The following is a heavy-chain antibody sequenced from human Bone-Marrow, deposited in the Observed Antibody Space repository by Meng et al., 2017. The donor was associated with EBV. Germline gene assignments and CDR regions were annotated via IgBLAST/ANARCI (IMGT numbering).Heavy chain of an antibody. D-gene: IGHD5-12*01. V-gene: IGHV4-34*01. CDR3: ARGVRDKMATISPRLGGYYLY. J-gene: IGHJ4*02. CDR2: INHSGST. CDR1: GGSFSGSY. Sequence: WVSLLSKPSLTLSLTYAVYGGSFSGSYGNWIRQPPGNGLEWIGEINHSGSTNYNPSLKSRVTISVDTSKNQFSLKLSSVTAADTAVYYCARGVRDKMATISPRLGGYYLYWGQGTLVTVSS.